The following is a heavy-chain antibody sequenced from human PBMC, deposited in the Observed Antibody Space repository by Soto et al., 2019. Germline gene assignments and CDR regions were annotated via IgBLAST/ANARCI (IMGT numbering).Heavy chain of an antibody. V-gene: IGHV3-15*07. Sequence: GGSLRLSCAASGFTFSNAWMNWVRQAPGKGLEWVGRIKSKTDGGTTDYAAPVKGRFTISRDDSKNTLYLQMNSLKTEDTAVYYCTTEWIQLWLPRYYYGMDVWGQGTTVTVSS. J-gene: IGHJ6*02. CDR1: GFTFSNAW. D-gene: IGHD5-18*01. CDR2: IKSKTDGGTT. CDR3: TTEWIQLWLPRYYYGMDV.